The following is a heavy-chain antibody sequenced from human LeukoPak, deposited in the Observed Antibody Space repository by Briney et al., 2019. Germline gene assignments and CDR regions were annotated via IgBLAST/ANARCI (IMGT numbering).Heavy chain of an antibody. J-gene: IGHJ4*02. V-gene: IGHV1-69*04. CDR2: IIPILGIA. CDR1: GGTFSSYA. CDR3: ARDPLDYYDSSGYPYYFDY. D-gene: IGHD3-22*01. Sequence: ASVKVSCKASGGTFSSYAISWVRQAPGQGLEWMGRIIPILGIANYAQKFQGRVTITADKSTSTAYMELSSLRPEDTAVYYCARDPLDYYDSSGYPYYFDYWGQGTLVTVSS.